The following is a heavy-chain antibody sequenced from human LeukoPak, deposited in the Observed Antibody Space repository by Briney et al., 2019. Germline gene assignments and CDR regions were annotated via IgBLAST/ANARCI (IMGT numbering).Heavy chain of an antibody. D-gene: IGHD3-10*01. Sequence: ASVKVSCKASGYTFTGYYMHWVRQAPGQGLEWMGWINPNSGGTNYAQKFQGRVTMTRDTSISTAYMELSRLRSDDTAVYYCARESARPRYGSGTYYISNWGQGTLVTVSS. CDR2: INPNSGGT. CDR1: GYTFTGYY. V-gene: IGHV1-2*02. CDR3: ARESARPRYGSGTYYISN. J-gene: IGHJ4*02.